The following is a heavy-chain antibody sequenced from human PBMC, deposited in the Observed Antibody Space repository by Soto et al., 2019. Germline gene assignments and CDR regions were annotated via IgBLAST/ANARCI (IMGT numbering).Heavy chain of an antibody. CDR1: VDCVSSASTC. CDR3: AGGAWDDVSAHYSMDV. J-gene: IGHJ6*03. CDR2: TYYRSQSYY. Sequence: SQTPSLTSALPVDCVSSASTCWNWIRQTPSRGLEWLGMTYYRSQSYYTYSVSVKPRIIIDPDTSKNHFSLQLNSMTPEGTAVYYCAGGAWDDVSAHYSMDVWGKGTTVTVSS. D-gene: IGHD1-1*01. V-gene: IGHV6-1*01.